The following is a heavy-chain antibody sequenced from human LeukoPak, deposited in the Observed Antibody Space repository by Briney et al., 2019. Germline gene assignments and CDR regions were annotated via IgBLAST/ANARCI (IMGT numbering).Heavy chain of an antibody. CDR2: IYHSGST. J-gene: IGHJ4*02. D-gene: IGHD2-21*01. CDR3: ARDRAYGSFDY. V-gene: IGHV4-38-2*02. CDR1: GYSISSGYY. Sequence: PSETLSLTCTVSGYSISSGYYWGWIRQPPGKGLEWIGSIYHSGSTYYNPSLKSRVTISVDTSKNQFSLKLSSVTAADTAVYYCARDRAYGSFDYWGQGTLVTVSS.